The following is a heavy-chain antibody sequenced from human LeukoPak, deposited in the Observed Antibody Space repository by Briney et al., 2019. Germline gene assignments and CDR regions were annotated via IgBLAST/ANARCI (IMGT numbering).Heavy chain of an antibody. CDR3: ARDRAPYCSGGSCSSYYFYYMDV. Sequence: GGSLRLSCAASGFSFSSYWMSWVRQAPGKGLEWVANIKQDGNEKYYVDSLKGRFTISRDNAKNSLYLQMNSLRAEDTAVYYCARDRAPYCSGGSCSSYYFYYMDVWGKGTTVTVSS. CDR1: GFSFSSYW. D-gene: IGHD2-15*01. V-gene: IGHV3-7*01. CDR2: IKQDGNEK. J-gene: IGHJ6*03.